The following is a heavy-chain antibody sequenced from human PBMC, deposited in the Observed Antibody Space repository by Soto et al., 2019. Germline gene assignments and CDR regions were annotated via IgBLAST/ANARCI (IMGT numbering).Heavy chain of an antibody. CDR2: IYYSGST. V-gene: IGHV4-59*01. J-gene: IGHJ3*02. Sequence: SETMSLTCTVSGGSISSYYLSWIRQPPGKGLEWIGYIYYSGSTNYNPSLKSRVTISVDTSKNQFSLKLSSVTAADTAVYYCARGDSGPGTFDISGQGTMVTVSS. CDR1: GGSISSYY. D-gene: IGHD5-12*01. CDR3: ARGDSGPGTFDI.